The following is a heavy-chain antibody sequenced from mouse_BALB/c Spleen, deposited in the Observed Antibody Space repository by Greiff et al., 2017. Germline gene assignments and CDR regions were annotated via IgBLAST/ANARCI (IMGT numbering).Heavy chain of an antibody. Sequence: EVQGVESGGGLVKPGGSLKLSCAASGFAFSSYDMSWVRQTPEKRLEWVAYISSGGGSTYYPDTVKGRFTISRDNAKNTLYLQMSSLKSEDTAMYYCARFMVHWGQGTSVTVSS. CDR2: ISSGGGST. CDR3: ARFMVH. J-gene: IGHJ4*01. V-gene: IGHV5-12-1*01. CDR1: GFAFSSYD. D-gene: IGHD2-2*01.